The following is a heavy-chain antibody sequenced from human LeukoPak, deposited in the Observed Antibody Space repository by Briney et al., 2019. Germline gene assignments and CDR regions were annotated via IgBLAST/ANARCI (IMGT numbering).Heavy chain of an antibody. CDR2: IYTSGST. D-gene: IGHD6-19*01. Sequence: SETLSLTCAVSGGSISSGSYYWSWIRQPAGKGLEWIGRIYTSGSTNYNPSLKSRVTISVDTSKNQFSLKLSSVTAADTAVYYCARSVIAVAGTPAYYYYYMDVWGKGTTVTISS. CDR3: ARSVIAVAGTPAYYYYYMDV. J-gene: IGHJ6*03. V-gene: IGHV4-61*02. CDR1: GGSISSGSYY.